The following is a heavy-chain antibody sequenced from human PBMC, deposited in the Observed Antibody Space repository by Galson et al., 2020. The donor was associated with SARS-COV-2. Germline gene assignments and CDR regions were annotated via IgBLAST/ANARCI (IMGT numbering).Heavy chain of an antibody. CDR2: IIGDGSET. V-gene: IGHV3-7*01. CDR1: GFTFKDYW. CDR3: TREGWQGGY. J-gene: IGHJ4*02. D-gene: IGHD6-19*01. Sequence: GESLKISCVVSGFTFKDYWMSWVRQAPGKGLEWVANIIGDGSETNYVDSVKGRFSISRDNAVDSLYLQMDSLRVEDTATYYCTREGWQGGYWGQGTRVTVSS.